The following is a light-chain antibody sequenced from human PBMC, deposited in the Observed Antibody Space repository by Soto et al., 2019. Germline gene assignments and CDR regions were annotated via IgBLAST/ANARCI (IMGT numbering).Light chain of an antibody. CDR2: VEGSGSY. CDR1: SGHSSYN. J-gene: IGLJ3*02. V-gene: IGLV4-60*02. CDR3: ETWDSNTRV. Sequence: QPVLTQSSSASASLGSSVKVTCTLSSGHSSYNIAWHQQQPGKAPRFLMEVEGSGSYNKGSGIPDRFSGSSSGADRYLTISSLQFEDEADYYCETWDSNTRVFGGGTQLTVL.